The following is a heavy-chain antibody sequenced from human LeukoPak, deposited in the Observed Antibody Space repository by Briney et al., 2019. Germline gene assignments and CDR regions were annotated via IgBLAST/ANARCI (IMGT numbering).Heavy chain of an antibody. CDR1: GFTFSSYG. CDR3: ANTKWGYFDY. D-gene: IGHD7-27*01. CDR2: IRYDGSNK. V-gene: IGHV3-30*02. J-gene: IGHJ4*02. Sequence: SGGSLRLSCAASGFTFSSYGMHWVRQAPGKGLEWVAFIRYDGSNKYYADSVKGRFTISRDNSKNTLYLQRNSLRAEDTAVYYCANTKWGYFDYWGQGTLVTVSS.